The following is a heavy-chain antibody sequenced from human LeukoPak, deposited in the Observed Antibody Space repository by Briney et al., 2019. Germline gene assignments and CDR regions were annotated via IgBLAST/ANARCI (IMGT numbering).Heavy chain of an antibody. CDR1: GFTFSSHW. V-gene: IGHV3-7*01. J-gene: IGHJ4*02. CDR2: IKQDGTEI. D-gene: IGHD3-22*01. Sequence: GGSLRLSCAASGFTFSSHWMSWVRQAPGKGPEWVANIKQDGTEIYYVDSVKGRFTISRDNAKNSLYLQMNSLRAEDTAVYYCARDPLARFNSGYYYSYYFDCWGQGTLVTVSS. CDR3: ARDPLARFNSGYYYSYYFDC.